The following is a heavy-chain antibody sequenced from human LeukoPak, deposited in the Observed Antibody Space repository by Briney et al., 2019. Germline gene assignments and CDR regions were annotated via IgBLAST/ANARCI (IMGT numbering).Heavy chain of an antibody. D-gene: IGHD3-22*01. CDR1: GDSITGYY. J-gene: IGHJ4*02. V-gene: IGHV4-39*07. CDR2: IYYHGST. Sequence: SETLSLTCSVSGDSITGYYWGWIHQPPGKGLEWIGSIYYHGSTYYNPSLKSRVTISVDTSKNQFSLKLTSVTAADTAVYYCARELAGDSSGYYYGGGPIDYWGQGTLVTVSS. CDR3: ARELAGDSSGYYYGGGPIDY.